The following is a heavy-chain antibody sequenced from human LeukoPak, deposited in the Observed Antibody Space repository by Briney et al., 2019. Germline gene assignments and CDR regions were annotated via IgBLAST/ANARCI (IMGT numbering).Heavy chain of an antibody. J-gene: IGHJ4*02. CDR3: ARKGNPNFDRLLYHTTFDY. CDR1: GYTFTGYY. CDR2: INPNSGGT. D-gene: IGHD3-9*01. V-gene: IGHV1-2*04. Sequence: ASVKVSCKASGYTFTGYYMHWVRQAPGQGLEWMGWINPNSGGTNYAQKFQGWVTMTRDTSISTAYMELSRLRSDDTAVYYCARKGNPNFDRLLYHTTFDYWGQGTLVTVSS.